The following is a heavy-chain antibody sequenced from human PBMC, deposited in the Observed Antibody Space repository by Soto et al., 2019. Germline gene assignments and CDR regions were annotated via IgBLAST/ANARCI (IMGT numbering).Heavy chain of an antibody. J-gene: IGHJ6*02. V-gene: IGHV1-3*01. Sequence: ASVKVSCKAAGYTFTNYGISWVRQAPGQRLEWMGWINAGNGNTKYSQKFQGRVTITRDTSASTAYMELSSLRSEDTAVYYCARDPSYYGMDVWGQGTTVTVSS. CDR1: GYTFTNYG. CDR2: INAGNGNT. CDR3: ARDPSYYGMDV.